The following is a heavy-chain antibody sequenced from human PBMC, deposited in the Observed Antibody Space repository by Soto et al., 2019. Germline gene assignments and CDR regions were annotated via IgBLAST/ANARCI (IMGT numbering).Heavy chain of an antibody. CDR3: AKGGGYYDSSGYHL. D-gene: IGHD3-22*01. CDR1: GFTFSSYA. Sequence: SLRLSCAASGFTFSSYAMSWVRQAPGKGLEWVSAISGSGGSTYYADSVKGRFTISRDNSKNTLYLQMNSLRAEDTAVYYCAKGGGYYDSSGYHLWGQGTLVTVSS. J-gene: IGHJ5*02. V-gene: IGHV3-23*01. CDR2: ISGSGGST.